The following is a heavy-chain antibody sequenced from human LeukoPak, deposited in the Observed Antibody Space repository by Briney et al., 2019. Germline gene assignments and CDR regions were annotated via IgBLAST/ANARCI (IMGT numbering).Heavy chain of an antibody. D-gene: IGHD3-22*01. CDR3: ARDLLYYDDSSGYSFDY. CDR2: INGYNGNT. J-gene: IGHJ4*02. V-gene: IGHV1-18*01. Sequence: GAAVQVSCKASGYTFNTYGISWVRQAPGQGLEWMGWINGYNGNTNYAQKLQGRVTMTTDTSTSTDYMELRSLRSDDTAVYYCARDLLYYDDSSGYSFDYWGQGTLVTVSS. CDR1: GYTFNTYG.